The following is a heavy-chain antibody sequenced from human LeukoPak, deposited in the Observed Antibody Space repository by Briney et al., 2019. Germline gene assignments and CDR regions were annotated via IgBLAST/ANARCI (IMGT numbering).Heavy chain of an antibody. CDR3: ARDRDGPYYYGLDV. CDR2: IYYTGST. V-gene: IGHV4-59*11. CDR1: GGSISSHY. Sequence: PSETLSLTCTVSGGSISSHYWSWIRQPPGKGLEWIGYIYYTGSTNYNPSLKSRVTIPLDTSKKQFSLKLSSVTAADTAVYYCARDRDGPYYYGLDVWGQGTTVIVSS. J-gene: IGHJ6*02.